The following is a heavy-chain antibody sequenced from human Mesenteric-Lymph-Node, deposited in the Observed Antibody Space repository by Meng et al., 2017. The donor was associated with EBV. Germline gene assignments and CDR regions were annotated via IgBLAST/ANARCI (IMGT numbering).Heavy chain of an antibody. J-gene: IGHJ4*02. D-gene: IGHD3-16*01. V-gene: IGHV4-4*02. CDR1: GVSLSSANW. CDR2: MYNDGRS. Sequence: QVQLQESGPGLVKPSXALSLSCAVSGVSLSSANWWNWVRQAPGKGLEWIGEMYNDGRSKYNPSLKSRVIISLDKSNNKFSLKLSSVTAADTAVYYCASRYDYVWGSYGWGQGTLVTVSS. CDR3: ASRYDYVWGSYG.